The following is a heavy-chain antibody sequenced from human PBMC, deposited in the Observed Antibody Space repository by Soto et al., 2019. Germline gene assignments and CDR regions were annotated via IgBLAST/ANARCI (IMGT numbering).Heavy chain of an antibody. CDR2: IYPTGST. J-gene: IGHJ6*02. Sequence: SETLSLTCTVSGGSISSGGYSWSCMRQSPEKGLEWLGCIYPTGSTYYHPSLKSRVTISIDTSRNQFSLNLTSVTAADTAVYYCASAPPGPSPRWVLWGQGTTVTVSS. V-gene: IGHV4-30-2*06. CDR3: ASAPPGPSPRWVL. CDR1: GGSISSGGYS. D-gene: IGHD3-10*01.